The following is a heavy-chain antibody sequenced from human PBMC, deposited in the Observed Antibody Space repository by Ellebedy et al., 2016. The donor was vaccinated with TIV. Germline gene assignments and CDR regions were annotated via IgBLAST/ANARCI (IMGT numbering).Heavy chain of an antibody. V-gene: IGHV3-23*01. Sequence: GESLKISCAASGFHFGSYVMTWVRQAPGKGLEWVSAISDRGTNTYYADSVKGRFTISRDNSKNTLYLQINSLRADDTAIYYCAKSRCLTSSYGGDYWGQGTLVSVSS. J-gene: IGHJ4*02. D-gene: IGHD2-2*01. CDR3: AKSRCLTSSYGGDY. CDR1: GFHFGSYV. CDR2: ISDRGTNT.